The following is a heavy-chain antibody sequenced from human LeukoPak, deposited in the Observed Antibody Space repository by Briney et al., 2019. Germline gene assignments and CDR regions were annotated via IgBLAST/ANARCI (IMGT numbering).Heavy chain of an antibody. J-gene: IGHJ2*01. V-gene: IGHV3-74*01. CDR2: IYSDGRTA. Sequence: GGSLRLSCAASGFTFRSSWMHWVRQAPGKGLVWVSRIYSDGRTATYADSVKGRFTISRDNSKNTLYLQMNSLRAEDTALFYCARDMYGGNSDWYFDLWGRGTLVTVSS. CDR1: GFTFRSSW. D-gene: IGHD4-23*01. CDR3: ARDMYGGNSDWYFDL.